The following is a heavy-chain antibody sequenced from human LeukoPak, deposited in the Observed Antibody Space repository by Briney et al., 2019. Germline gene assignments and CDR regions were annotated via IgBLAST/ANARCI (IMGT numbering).Heavy chain of an antibody. CDR2: IWHDETNK. D-gene: IGHD6-19*01. J-gene: IGHJ4*02. V-gene: IGHV3-33*01. Sequence: GGSLILACSASGFTFNTYVMHWVRQAPGKGLEWVAVIWHDETNKYYADSMKGRFTISRDNSKNTLFLQMNSLRAEDTAVYYCASPGRADQGSSGRDFWGQGTLVTVSS. CDR1: GFTFNTYV. CDR3: ASPGRADQGSSGRDF.